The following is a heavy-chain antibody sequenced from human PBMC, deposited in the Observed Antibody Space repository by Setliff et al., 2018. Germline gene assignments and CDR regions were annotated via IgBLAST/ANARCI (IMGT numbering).Heavy chain of an antibody. J-gene: IGHJ4*02. V-gene: IGHV3-23*01. CDR3: ASTQRGTSSEC. D-gene: IGHD6-6*01. CDR2: ISGESGSI. Sequence: ESLKISCEASKFTFSSFAMSWVRQAPGKGLEWVSGISGESGSIYYVDSVKGRFTISRDNAKNSLYLQMNSLRAEDTAVYYCASTQRGTSSECWGQGTLVTVSS. CDR1: KFTFSSFA.